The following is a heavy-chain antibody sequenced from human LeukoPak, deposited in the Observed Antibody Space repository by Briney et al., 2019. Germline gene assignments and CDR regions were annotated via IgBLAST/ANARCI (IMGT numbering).Heavy chain of an antibody. CDR2: ISYDGSNK. D-gene: IGHD1-26*01. Sequence: PGGSLRLSCAASGFTFSSYAMHWVRQAPGKGLEWVAVISYDGSNKYYADSVKGRFTISRDNSKNTLYLQMNSLRAEDTAVYYCATPRGGKLLLDAFDIWGQGTMVTVSS. V-gene: IGHV3-30*04. J-gene: IGHJ3*02. CDR3: ATPRGGKLLLDAFDI. CDR1: GFTFSSYA.